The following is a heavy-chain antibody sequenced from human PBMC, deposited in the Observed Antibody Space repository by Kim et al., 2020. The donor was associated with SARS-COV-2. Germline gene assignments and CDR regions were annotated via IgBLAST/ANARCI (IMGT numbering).Heavy chain of an antibody. J-gene: IGHJ4*02. D-gene: IGHD5-18*01. CDR3: AKDSWVRGYSYGPIDY. CDR1: GLTFDDYA. V-gene: IGHV3-9*01. Sequence: GGSLRLSCAASGLTFDDYAMHWVRQAPGKGLEWVSGISWNSGSIGYADSVKGRFTISRDNAKNSLYLQMNSLRAEDTALYYCAKDSWVRGYSYGPIDYWGQGTLVTVSS. CDR2: ISWNSGSI.